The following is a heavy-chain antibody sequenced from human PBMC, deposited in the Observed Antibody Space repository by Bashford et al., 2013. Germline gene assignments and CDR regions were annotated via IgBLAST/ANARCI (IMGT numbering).Heavy chain of an antibody. Sequence: SGPTLVKPTQTLTLTCTFSGFSLSTSGVGVGWIRQPPGKALEWLALIYWNDDKRYSPSLKSRLTITKDTSKNQVVLTMTNMDPVDTATYYCAHSFRSGLGATIHDYWGQGTLVTVSS. CDR1: GFSLSTSGVG. J-gene: IGHJ4*02. CDR2: IYWNDDK. CDR3: AHSFRSGLGATIHDY. V-gene: IGHV2-5*01. D-gene: IGHD1-26*01.